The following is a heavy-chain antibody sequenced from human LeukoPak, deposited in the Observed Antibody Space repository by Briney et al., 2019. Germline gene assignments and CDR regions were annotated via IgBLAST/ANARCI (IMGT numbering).Heavy chain of an antibody. CDR2: IYHSGST. CDR1: GGSISSGGYS. CDR3: ARGSESSGNYYYYGMDV. V-gene: IGHV4-30-2*01. D-gene: IGHD1-26*01. Sequence: SQTLSLTCAVSGGSISSGGYSWSWIRQPPGKGLEWIGYIYHSGSTYYNPSLKSRVTISVDRSKNQFSLKLSSVTAADTAVYYCARGSESSGNYYYYGMDVWGQGTTVTVSS. J-gene: IGHJ6*02.